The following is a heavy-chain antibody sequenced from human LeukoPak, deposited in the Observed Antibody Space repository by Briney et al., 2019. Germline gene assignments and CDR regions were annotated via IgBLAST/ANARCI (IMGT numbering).Heavy chain of an antibody. J-gene: IGHJ6*03. D-gene: IGHD3-3*01. CDR1: GFPLSSYA. V-gene: IGHV3-23*01. CDR2: TSSSDAGT. Sequence: GGSLRLSCAVSGFPLSSYAMSWVRQAPGKGLEWVSATSSSDAGTYYADSVKARFTISRDNSQNTVSLQVNNLRFEDTALYYCAKTSLSDPSGHYYYMDVWGKGTTVTVSS. CDR3: AKTSLSDPSGHYYYMDV.